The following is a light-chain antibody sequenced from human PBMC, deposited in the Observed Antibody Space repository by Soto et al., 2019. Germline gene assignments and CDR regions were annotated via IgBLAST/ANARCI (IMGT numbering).Light chain of an antibody. CDR3: HQSYISPPA. V-gene: IGKV1-39*01. Sequence: DFQLTQSPSSLSASVGDRVTITCRTSESISGYLSWYQQKAGQPPKLLIFAASSLQNGVPSRFSGRGSGTEYTITISSLQADDFATYSCHQSYISPPAFGQGTKVEIQ. CDR1: ESISGY. CDR2: AAS. J-gene: IGKJ1*01.